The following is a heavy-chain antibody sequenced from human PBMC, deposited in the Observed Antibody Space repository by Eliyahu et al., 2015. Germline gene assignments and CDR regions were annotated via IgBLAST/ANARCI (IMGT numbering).Heavy chain of an antibody. CDR1: GXRFGAYG. D-gene: IGHD3-22*01. J-gene: IGHJ5*02. V-gene: IGHV3-30*18. CDR2: ISYDGIHK. Sequence: QVQLVESGGGVVQPGXSLRLSCXTXGXRFGAYGMPWVRQAPGKGLXWVAVISYDGIHKKYGDSXKGRFTISRDNSKNTLYLQMDSLRPEDTAVYYCAKDRGYYDTSGYDAWGQGTLVTASS. CDR3: AKDRGYYDTSGYDA.